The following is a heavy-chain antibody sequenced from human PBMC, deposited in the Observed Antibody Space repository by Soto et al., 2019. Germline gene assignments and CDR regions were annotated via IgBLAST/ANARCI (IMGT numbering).Heavy chain of an antibody. D-gene: IGHD2-21*01. CDR2: IYYSGST. CDR1: GGSVSSGGYY. J-gene: IGHJ4*02. Sequence: PSETLSLTCTVSGGSVSSGGYYWSWIRQHPGKGLEWIGYIYYSGSTYYNPSLKSRVTISVDTSKNQFSLKLSSVTAADTAVYYCARGSNSRPSDYWGQGTLVTVSS. V-gene: IGHV4-31*03. CDR3: ARGSNSRPSDY.